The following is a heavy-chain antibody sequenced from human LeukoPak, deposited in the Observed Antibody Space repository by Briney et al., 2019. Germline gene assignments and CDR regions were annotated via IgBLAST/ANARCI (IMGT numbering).Heavy chain of an antibody. CDR2: IYYSGST. CDR3: ARGGYSYGSFWFDP. J-gene: IGHJ5*02. CDR1: GGSISSYY. D-gene: IGHD5-18*01. V-gene: IGHV4-59*12. Sequence: SETLSLTCTVSGGSISSYYWSWIRQPPGKGLEWIGYIYYSGSTNYNPSLKSRVTISVDTSKNQFSLKLSSVTAADTAVYYCARGGYSYGSFWFDPWGQGTLVTVSS.